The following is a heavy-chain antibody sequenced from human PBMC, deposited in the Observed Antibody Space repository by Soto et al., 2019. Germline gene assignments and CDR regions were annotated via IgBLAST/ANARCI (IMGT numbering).Heavy chain of an antibody. Sequence: QVQLVQSGAEVKKPGASVKVSCKASGYTFATYAIHWVRQAPGQRLEWMGWINTGNGYTEYSQNFRGRVTITRDTTASTGYMELSSPRPEETAMYYCTRVYTIFLHPAYYSYAAADWGLGTIVNV. D-gene: IGHD3-9*01. V-gene: IGHV1-3*04. CDR3: TRVYTIFLHPAYYSYAAAD. CDR1: GYTFATYA. J-gene: IGHJ6*02. CDR2: INTGNGYT.